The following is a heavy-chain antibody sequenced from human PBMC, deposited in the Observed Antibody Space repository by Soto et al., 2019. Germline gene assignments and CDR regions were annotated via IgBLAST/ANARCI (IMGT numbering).Heavy chain of an antibody. Sequence: WGSLRLSCAASGFTFIIYSIHLFRHSPFKGLEWVAVMWYDGTNKYYGESVKGRFTISRDNSENTLYLQMNSLRVEDTAVYYCARDATFGTKGGSFDIWGHGTLVTVSS. CDR2: MWYDGTNK. CDR1: GFTFIIYS. J-gene: IGHJ3*02. D-gene: IGHD3-16*01. V-gene: IGHV3-33*01. CDR3: ARDATFGTKGGSFDI.